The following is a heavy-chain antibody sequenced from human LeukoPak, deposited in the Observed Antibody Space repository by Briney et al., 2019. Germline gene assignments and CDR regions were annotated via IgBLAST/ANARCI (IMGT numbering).Heavy chain of an antibody. D-gene: IGHD2-15*01. CDR1: GYSISSGYY. J-gene: IGHJ4*02. CDR2: IYHSGST. Sequence: SETLSLTCTVSGYSISSGYYWGWIRQPPGKGLEWIGSIYHSGSTYYNPSLKSRVTISVDTSKNQFSLKLSSVTAADTAVYYCARVFGSSLLDYWGQGTLVTVSS. CDR3: ARVFGSSLLDY. V-gene: IGHV4-38-2*02.